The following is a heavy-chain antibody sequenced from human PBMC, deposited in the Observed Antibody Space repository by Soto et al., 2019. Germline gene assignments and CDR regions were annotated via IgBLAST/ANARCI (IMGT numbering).Heavy chain of an antibody. CDR2: ISSSSSYI. Sequence: GGSLRLSCAASGFTSSSYSMNWVRQAPGKGLEWVSSISSSSSYIYYADSVKGRFTISRDNAKNSLYLQMNSLRAEDTAVYYCAKQQGSGSYPNWFDPWGQGTLVTVSS. CDR3: AKQQGSGSYPNWFDP. CDR1: GFTSSSYS. V-gene: IGHV3-21*01. D-gene: IGHD3-10*01. J-gene: IGHJ5*01.